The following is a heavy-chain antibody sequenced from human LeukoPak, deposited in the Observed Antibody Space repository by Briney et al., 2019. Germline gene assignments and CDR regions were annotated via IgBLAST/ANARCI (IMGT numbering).Heavy chain of an antibody. Sequence: PSETLSLTCTVSGGPISSYYWSWIRQPPGKGLEWIGYIYYSGSTNYNPSLKSRVTISVDTSKNQFSLKLSSVTAADTAVYYCARHEFSSGYHFDYWGQGTLVTVSS. CDR3: ARHEFSSGYHFDY. V-gene: IGHV4-59*08. D-gene: IGHD3-22*01. CDR2: IYYSGST. J-gene: IGHJ4*02. CDR1: GGPISSYY.